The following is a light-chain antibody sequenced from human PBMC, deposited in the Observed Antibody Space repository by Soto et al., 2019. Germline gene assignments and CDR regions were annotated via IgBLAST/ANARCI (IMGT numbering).Light chain of an antibody. CDR3: QQYGSSPGT. CDR2: GAS. J-gene: IGKJ2*01. CDR1: QSVSSSY. Sequence: EIGLTQSPGTLSLSPGERATLSCRASQSVSSSYLAWYQQKPGQAPRLLIYGASSRATGIPDRFSGSGSGTDFTLTISRLEPEDCAVYYCQQYGSSPGTFGQGTKLEIK. V-gene: IGKV3-20*01.